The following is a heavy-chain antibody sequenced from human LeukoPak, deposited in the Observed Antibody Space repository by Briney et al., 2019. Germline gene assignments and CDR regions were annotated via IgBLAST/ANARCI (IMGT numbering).Heavy chain of an antibody. CDR3: ARQDYYGSGSYYHNWFDP. Sequence: GESLMTSCKGSGYSFTSYWISLVRQMPGKSLEWLGRIDPSDSYTDYSPSFQGHVTISADKSISTAYLQWSSLKASDTAMYYCARQDYYGSGSYYHNWFDPWGQGTLVTVSS. CDR2: IDPSDSYT. CDR1: GYSFTSYW. D-gene: IGHD3-10*01. V-gene: IGHV5-10-1*01. J-gene: IGHJ5*02.